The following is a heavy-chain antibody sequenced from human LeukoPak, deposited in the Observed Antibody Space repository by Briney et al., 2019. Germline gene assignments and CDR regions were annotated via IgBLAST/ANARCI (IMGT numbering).Heavy chain of an antibody. Sequence: ASVTVSCKASGYTFTNYYMHWVRQAPGQGLEWMGWINPNSGGTNYAQKFQGRVTMTRDTSISTAYMELSRLRSDDTAVYYCARSRTGSGFLFDYWGQGTLVTVSS. CDR2: INPNSGGT. CDR3: ARSRTGSGFLFDY. D-gene: IGHD3-10*01. CDR1: GYTFTNYY. J-gene: IGHJ4*02. V-gene: IGHV1-2*02.